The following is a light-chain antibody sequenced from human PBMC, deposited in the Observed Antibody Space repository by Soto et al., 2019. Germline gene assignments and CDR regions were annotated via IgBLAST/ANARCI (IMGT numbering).Light chain of an antibody. J-gene: IGLJ2*01. V-gene: IGLV2-23*01. CDR1: SSDVGSYNL. CDR2: EDT. CDR3: SSYAGSTTYVV. Sequence: QSALTQPASVSGSPGQSITISCTGTSSDVGSYNLVSWYQQHPGKAPKLMIYEDTKRPSGVSNRFSGSKSGNTASLTISGIQAEDEADYYCSSYAGSTTYVVFGGGTKLTVL.